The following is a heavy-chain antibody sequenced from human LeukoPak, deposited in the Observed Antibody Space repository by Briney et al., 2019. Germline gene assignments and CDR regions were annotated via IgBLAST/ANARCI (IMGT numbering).Heavy chain of an antibody. CDR1: GGSLTSYS. J-gene: IGHJ5*02. Sequence: SETLSLTCTVSGGSLTSYSWSWIRQPAGKGLEWVGRIYTSGSTNYHPSLKGRVTMSVDTSKNQFSLKLNSVTAADTAVYYCARGPPVPGSAGFDPWGQGTLVTVSS. CDR3: ARGPPVPGSAGFDP. V-gene: IGHV4-4*07. D-gene: IGHD2-15*01. CDR2: IYTSGST.